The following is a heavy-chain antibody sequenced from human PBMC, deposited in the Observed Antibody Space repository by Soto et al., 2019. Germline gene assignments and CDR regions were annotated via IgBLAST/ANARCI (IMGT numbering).Heavy chain of an antibody. CDR2: IIPIFGTA. V-gene: IGHV1-69*13. CDR3: ARALYSGYDPYYFDY. CDR1: GGTFSSYA. J-gene: IGHJ4*02. Sequence: SVKVSCKASGGTFSSYAISWVRQAPGQGLEWMGGIIPIFGTANYAQKFQGRVTITADESTSTAYMELSSLRSEDTAVYYCARALYSGYDPYYFDYWGQGTLVTVSS. D-gene: IGHD5-12*01.